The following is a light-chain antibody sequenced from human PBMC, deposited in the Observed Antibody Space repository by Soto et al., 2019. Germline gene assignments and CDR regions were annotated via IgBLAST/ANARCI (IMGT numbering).Light chain of an antibody. CDR3: QQYNTLWT. V-gene: IGKV1-5*01. Sequence: DIQMTQSPSTLSASVGDRVTITCRASQSISSWLAWYQQKPGKAPNLLIYDVSNLQSGVPSRFSGSGSGTEFTLTISSLQPDDFATYYCQQYNTLWTFGQGTKVDI. CDR2: DVS. J-gene: IGKJ1*01. CDR1: QSISSW.